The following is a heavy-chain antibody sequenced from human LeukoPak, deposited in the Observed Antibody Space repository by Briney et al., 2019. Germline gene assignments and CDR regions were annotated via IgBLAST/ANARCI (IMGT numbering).Heavy chain of an antibody. Sequence: PSQTLSLTCTVSGGSISSGSYYWSWIRQPAGKGLEWIGRIYTSGSTNYNPSLKSRVTISVDTSKNQFSLKLSSVTAADTAVYYCARLFEKGVITGTFYYFDYWGQGTLVTVSS. V-gene: IGHV4-61*02. CDR1: GGSISSGSYY. D-gene: IGHD1-7*01. J-gene: IGHJ4*02. CDR2: IYTSGST. CDR3: ARLFEKGVITGTFYYFDY.